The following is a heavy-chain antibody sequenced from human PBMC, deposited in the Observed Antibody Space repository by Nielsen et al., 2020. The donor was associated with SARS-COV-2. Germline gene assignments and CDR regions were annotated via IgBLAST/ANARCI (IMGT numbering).Heavy chain of an antibody. CDR1: GFTFSDYY. D-gene: IGHD2-2*03. V-gene: IGHV3-11*05. Sequence: GGSLRLSCAASGFTFSDYYMSWIRQAPGKGLEWVSYISSSSSYTNYADSVKGRFTISRDNAKNSLYLQMNSLRAEDTAVYYCPRVSGYCSSTSCYGVTEGIDYWGQGTLVTVSS. CDR3: PRVSGYCSSTSCYGVTEGIDY. J-gene: IGHJ4*02. CDR2: ISSSSSYT.